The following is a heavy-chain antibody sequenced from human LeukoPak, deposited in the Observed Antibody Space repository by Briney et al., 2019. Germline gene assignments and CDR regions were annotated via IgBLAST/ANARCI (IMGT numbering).Heavy chain of an antibody. Sequence: PSETLSLTCAVSGGSISSSNWWSWVRQPPGKGLEWIGYIYYSGSTNYNPSLKSRVTISVDTSKNQFSLKLSSVTAADTAVYYCARDRGYSYGLDRPVIWFDPWGQGTLVTVSS. CDR1: GGSISSSNW. CDR2: IYYSGST. D-gene: IGHD5-18*01. J-gene: IGHJ5*02. CDR3: ARDRGYSYGLDRPVIWFDP. V-gene: IGHV4-4*02.